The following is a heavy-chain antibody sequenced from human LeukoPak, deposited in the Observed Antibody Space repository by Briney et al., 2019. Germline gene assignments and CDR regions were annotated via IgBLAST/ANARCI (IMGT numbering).Heavy chain of an antibody. J-gene: IGHJ4*02. D-gene: IGHD3-10*01. CDR3: ARGITMVRVLPFDY. CDR2: INWNGGST. Sequence: PGGSLRLSCAASGFTFDDYGMSWVRQAPGKGLEWVSGINWNGGSTGYADSVKGRFTISRDNAKNSLYLQMNSLRAEDTALYYCARGITMVRVLPFDYWGQGTLVTVSS. V-gene: IGHV3-20*04. CDR1: GFTFDDYG.